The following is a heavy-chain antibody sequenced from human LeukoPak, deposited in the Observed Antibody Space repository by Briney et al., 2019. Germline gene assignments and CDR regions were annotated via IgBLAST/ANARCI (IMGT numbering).Heavy chain of an antibody. V-gene: IGHV4-30-2*02. Sequence: SQTLSLTCTVSGGSISSGGYYWSWIRQPPGKGLEWIGYIYHSGSTYYNPSVMSRASISVDTSKNQFSLKLDSLTAADTAVYYCVRRGVLWFGELSYYYFDLWGRGTLVAVSS. J-gene: IGHJ2*01. CDR2: IYHSGST. CDR1: GGSISSGGYY. D-gene: IGHD3-10*01. CDR3: VRRGVLWFGELSYYYFDL.